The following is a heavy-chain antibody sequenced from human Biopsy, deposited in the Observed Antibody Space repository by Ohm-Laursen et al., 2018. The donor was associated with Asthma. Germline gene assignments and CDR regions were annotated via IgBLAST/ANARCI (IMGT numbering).Heavy chain of an antibody. D-gene: IGHD6-13*01. Sequence: SLRLSCAASGRHFGGYNMHWARQAPGKGLEWVAVITFDGSTQHYGDSVKGRFTISRDNSKNMLFLQMNSLRAEDTAVYYCLRDTLGYYFDIWGQGTQVTVSS. CDR3: LRDTLGYYFDI. J-gene: IGHJ4*02. CDR1: GRHFGGYN. CDR2: ITFDGSTQ. V-gene: IGHV3-30-3*01.